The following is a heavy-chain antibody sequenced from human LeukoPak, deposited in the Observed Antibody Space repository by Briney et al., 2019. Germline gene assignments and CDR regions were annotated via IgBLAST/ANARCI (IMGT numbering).Heavy chain of an antibody. D-gene: IGHD6-19*01. CDR2: INTYNGHT. V-gene: IGHV1-18*01. Sequence: ASVKVSCKASGYTFTSYGISWVRQAPGQGLEWMGWINTYNGHTNYDQKLQGRVTLTADTSTSAAYMELSSLRSEDTAVYYCARDGAVAGTGYSYWGQGTLVTVSS. CDR1: GYTFTSYG. CDR3: ARDGAVAGTGYSY. J-gene: IGHJ4*02.